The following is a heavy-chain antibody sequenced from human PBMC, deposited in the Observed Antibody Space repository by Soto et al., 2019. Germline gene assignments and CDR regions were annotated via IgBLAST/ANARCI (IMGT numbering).Heavy chain of an antibody. CDR1: GFTFDDYA. J-gene: IGHJ4*02. CDR2: ISWNSGSI. Sequence: EVQLVESGGGLVQPGRSLRLSCAASGFTFDDYAMHWVRQAPGKGLEWVSGISWNSGSIGYADSVKGRFTISRDNAQNSLYLQMNSLRAEDTALYYCAKAEEDYDFWSGYYHYWGQGTLVTVSS. V-gene: IGHV3-9*01. CDR3: AKAEEDYDFWSGYYHY. D-gene: IGHD3-3*01.